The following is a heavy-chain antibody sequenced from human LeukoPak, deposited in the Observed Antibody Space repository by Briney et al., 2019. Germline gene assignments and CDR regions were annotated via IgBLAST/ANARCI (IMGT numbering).Heavy chain of an antibody. CDR3: ARTVFWSGYLPLDY. J-gene: IGHJ4*02. V-gene: IGHV3-48*01. CDR1: GFTSSSYS. Sequence: GGSLRLSCAASGFTSSSYSMNWVRQAPGKGLEWVSYISSSSSTIYYADSVKGRFTISRDNAKNSLYLQMNSLRAEDTAVYYCARTVFWSGYLPLDYWGQGTLVTVSS. CDR2: ISSSSSTI. D-gene: IGHD3-3*01.